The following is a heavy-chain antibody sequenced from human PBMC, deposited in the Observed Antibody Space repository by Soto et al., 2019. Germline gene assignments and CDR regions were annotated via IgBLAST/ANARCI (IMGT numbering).Heavy chain of an antibody. CDR3: ARHIKSTGILGSPIKPYSSGWILKEIDY. CDR1: GGSISSSSYY. V-gene: IGHV4-39*01. Sequence: SETLSLTCTVSGGSISSSSYYWGWIRQPPGKGLEWIGSIYYSGSTYYNPSLKSRVTISVDTSKNQFSLKLSSVTAADTAVYYCARHIKSTGILGSPIKPYSSGWILKEIDYWGQGTLVTVSS. CDR2: IYYSGST. J-gene: IGHJ4*02. D-gene: IGHD6-19*01.